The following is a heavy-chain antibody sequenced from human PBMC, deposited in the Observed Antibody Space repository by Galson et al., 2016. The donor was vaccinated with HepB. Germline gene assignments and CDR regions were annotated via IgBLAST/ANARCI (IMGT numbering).Heavy chain of an antibody. CDR1: GFTFRDYL. Sequence: SLRLSCAASGFTFRDYLMHWVRQTPGKGLVWVARIKTDGSYSWYADSVKGRFAFSRDNSKNTLYLQMNSLRAEDSGVYYCVREIGTSGYQYFDYWGQGTLVTVSS. J-gene: IGHJ4*02. V-gene: IGHV3-74*01. D-gene: IGHD3-22*01. CDR2: IKTDGSYS. CDR3: VREIGTSGYQYFDY.